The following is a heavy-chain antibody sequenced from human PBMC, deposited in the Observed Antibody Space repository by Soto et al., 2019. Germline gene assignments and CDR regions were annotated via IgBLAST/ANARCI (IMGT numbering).Heavy chain of an antibody. D-gene: IGHD3-22*01. CDR3: ARGISMMVAIPGDAPDKYYFDS. J-gene: IGHJ5*01. CDR1: GGSISSYY. CDR2: IYTSGRT. Sequence: SETLSLTCTVSGGSISSYYWSWIRQPAGKGLEWIGRIYTSGRTNDNPSLKSRVTMSVDTSKNQFSLKLKSVTAADTAVYFCARGISMMVAIPGDAPDKYYFDSWGQGGLVTVSS. V-gene: IGHV4-4*07.